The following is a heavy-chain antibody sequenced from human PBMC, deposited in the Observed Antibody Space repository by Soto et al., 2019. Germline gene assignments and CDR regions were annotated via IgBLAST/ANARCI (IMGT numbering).Heavy chain of an antibody. V-gene: IGHV1-69*02. CDR2: IIPILGIA. CDR3: AGKPNNYYDSSGYSSLWFDP. D-gene: IGHD3-22*01. J-gene: IGHJ5*02. Sequence: QVQLVQSGAEVKKPGSSVKVSCKASGGTFSSYTISWVRQAPGQGLEWMGRIIPILGIANYAQKFQGRVTVTADKSTSTAYMELSSLRSEAASVYYCAGKPNNYYDSSGYSSLWFDPWGQGSMVTVSS. CDR1: GGTFSSYT.